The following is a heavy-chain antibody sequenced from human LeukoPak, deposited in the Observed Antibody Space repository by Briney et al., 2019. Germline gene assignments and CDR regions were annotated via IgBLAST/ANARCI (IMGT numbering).Heavy chain of an antibody. Sequence: SVKVSCKASGGTFSSYAISWVRQAPGQGLEWMGGIIPIFGTANYAQKFQGRVTMTEDTSTDTAYMELSSLRSEDTAVYYCATDLWFGELKPFDYWGQGTLVTVSS. CDR1: GGTFSSYA. V-gene: IGHV1-69*06. CDR3: ATDLWFGELKPFDY. CDR2: IIPIFGTA. D-gene: IGHD3-10*01. J-gene: IGHJ4*02.